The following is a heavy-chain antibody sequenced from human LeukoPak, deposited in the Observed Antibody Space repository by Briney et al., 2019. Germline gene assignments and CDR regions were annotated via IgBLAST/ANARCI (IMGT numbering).Heavy chain of an antibody. D-gene: IGHD1-26*01. Sequence: GASVNVSRKASGYTFTGYFMHWVRQARAQGLAWMGWINPNSGGTNYAQKFQGRVTMTRDMSTSTVYMELSSLRSEDTAVYYCARGLPNFGAPTSYYYYMDVWGKGTTVTVSS. J-gene: IGHJ6*03. V-gene: IGHV1-2*02. CDR1: GYTFTGYF. CDR3: ARGLPNFGAPTSYYYYMDV. CDR2: INPNSGGT.